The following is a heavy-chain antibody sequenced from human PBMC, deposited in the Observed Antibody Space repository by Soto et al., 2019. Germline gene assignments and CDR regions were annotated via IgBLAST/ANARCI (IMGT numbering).Heavy chain of an antibody. V-gene: IGHV4-30-4*01. D-gene: IGHD4-17*01. CDR3: ARVSLSATLTPSWDY. CDR2: IYYSGST. J-gene: IGHJ4*01. Sequence: SGTLSLTCTVSGGSISSGDYYWSWIRQPPGKGLERIGYIYYSGSTYYNPSLKSRVTISVDTSKNQFSLKLSSVTAADTAVYYCARVSLSATLTPSWDYWGHETLATVSS. CDR1: GGSISSGDYY.